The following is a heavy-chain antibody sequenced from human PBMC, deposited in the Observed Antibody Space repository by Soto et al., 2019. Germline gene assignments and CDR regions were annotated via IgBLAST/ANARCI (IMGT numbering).Heavy chain of an antibody. Sequence: SQTLSLTCAITGDSVSSNSAGWSWVRQSPSRGLEWLGRTYYRSKWYYEYAVSVRGRITINPDTSKNQYSLQLNSVTPEDTAVYFCARGEQYSGRIFDYWGQGALVTVSS. D-gene: IGHD1-26*01. CDR1: GDSVSSNSAG. CDR3: ARGEQYSGRIFDY. J-gene: IGHJ4*01. CDR2: TYYRSKWYY. V-gene: IGHV6-1*01.